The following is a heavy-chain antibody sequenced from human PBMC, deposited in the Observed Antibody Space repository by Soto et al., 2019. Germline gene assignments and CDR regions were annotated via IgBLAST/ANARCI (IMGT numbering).Heavy chain of an antibody. J-gene: IGHJ6*02. D-gene: IGHD3-3*01. Sequence: LQLQESGSGLVQPSQTLSLTCTASGGSISTYDYSWSWIRQPPGGGLERIGSLYQTVRTYVIPSLKSRVTMSLDKSKNQFSLNLTAVTAADTALYYCAREMTIFGVAPGGGLDVWGQGITVTVSS. CDR1: GGSISTYDYS. CDR2: LYQTVRT. V-gene: IGHV4-30-2*01. CDR3: AREMTIFGVAPGGGLDV.